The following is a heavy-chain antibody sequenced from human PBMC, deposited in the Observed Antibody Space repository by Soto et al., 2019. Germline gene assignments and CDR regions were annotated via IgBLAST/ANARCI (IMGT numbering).Heavy chain of an antibody. CDR2: LSWNGASI. CDR1: GFTFDDYA. CDR3: TKAESSGWHYAFYY. J-gene: IGHJ4*02. V-gene: IGHV3-9*01. D-gene: IGHD6-19*01. Sequence: EVQLVGSGGGLVQPGRSLRLSCAASGFTFDDYAMHWVRQAPGKGLEWVSGLSWNGASIDYAESVKGRFTISRDKAKNSLYLQMNSLRPEDTAFYYCTKAESSGWHYAFYYWGKGILVTVSS.